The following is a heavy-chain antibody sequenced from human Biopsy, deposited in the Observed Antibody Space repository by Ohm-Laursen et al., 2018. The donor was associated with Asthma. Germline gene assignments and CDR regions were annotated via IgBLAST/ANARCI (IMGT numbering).Heavy chain of an antibody. D-gene: IGHD4-17*01. J-gene: IGHJ1*01. CDR3: AKGHGDYVFPYCQH. CDR1: GFTFSSFG. Sequence: LRLSCAASGFTFSSFGIHWVRQAPGKGLEWVAVISYDGSDKYYADSVKGRFTISRDNSKNTLYLQMNSLRAEDTAVYYCAKGHGDYVFPYCQHWGQGTLVTVSS. CDR2: ISYDGSDK. V-gene: IGHV3-30*18.